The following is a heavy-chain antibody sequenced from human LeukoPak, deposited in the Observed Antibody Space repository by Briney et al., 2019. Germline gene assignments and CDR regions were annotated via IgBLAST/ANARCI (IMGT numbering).Heavy chain of an antibody. V-gene: IGHV4-59*08. D-gene: IGHD4-17*01. J-gene: IGHJ4*02. CDR3: ARLSTVTTFDY. Sequence: SETLSLTCTVSGGTISTYYWSWIRQPPGKGLEWIGYIYYSGSTKYNPSLKSRVTISIDTSKNQFSLKLSSVTAADTAVYYCARLSTVTTFDYWGQGTLVTVSS. CDR2: IYYSGST. CDR1: GGTISTYY.